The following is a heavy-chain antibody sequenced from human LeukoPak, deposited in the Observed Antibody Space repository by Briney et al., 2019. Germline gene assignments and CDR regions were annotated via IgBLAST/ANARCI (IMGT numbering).Heavy chain of an antibody. V-gene: IGHV1-69*13. Sequence: SVKVSCKSSGGTFTSYAFTWVRQAPGQGLEWVGKIIPISGTSNYAQKFQGRVTFTVDESTSTAYMELSSLRSEDTALYYCARKLRLGGNWFDPWGQGTLVTVSS. J-gene: IGHJ5*02. CDR1: GGTFTSYA. CDR3: ARKLRLGGNWFDP. D-gene: IGHD1-26*01. CDR2: IIPISGTS.